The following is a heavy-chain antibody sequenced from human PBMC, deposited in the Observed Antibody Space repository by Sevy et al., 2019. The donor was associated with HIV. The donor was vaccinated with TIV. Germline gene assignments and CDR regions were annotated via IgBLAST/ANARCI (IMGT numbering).Heavy chain of an antibody. CDR3: AKGSDSSGYPISSDY. D-gene: IGHD3-22*01. V-gene: IGHV3-23*01. CDR2: ISGSGGST. CDR1: GFTFSSYA. Sequence: GGSVRLSCAASGFTFSSYAMSWVRQAPGKGLEWVSAISGSGGSTYYADSVKGRFTISRDNSKNTLYLQMNSLRAEDTAVYYCAKGSDSSGYPISSDYWGQGTLVTVSS. J-gene: IGHJ4*02.